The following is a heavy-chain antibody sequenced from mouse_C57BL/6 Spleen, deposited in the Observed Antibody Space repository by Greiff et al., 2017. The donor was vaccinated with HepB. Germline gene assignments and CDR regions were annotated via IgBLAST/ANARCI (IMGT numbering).Heavy chain of an antibody. J-gene: IGHJ2*01. V-gene: IGHV5-9*01. CDR3: ARQEGYYGFFDY. CDR1: GFTFSSYT. Sequence: EVKVVESGGGLVKPGGSLKLSCAASGFTFSSYTMSWVRQTPEKRLEWVATISGGGGNTYYPDSVKGRFTISRDNAKNTLYLQMSSLRSEDTALYYCARQEGYYGFFDYWGQGTTLTVSS. D-gene: IGHD1-2*01. CDR2: ISGGGGNT.